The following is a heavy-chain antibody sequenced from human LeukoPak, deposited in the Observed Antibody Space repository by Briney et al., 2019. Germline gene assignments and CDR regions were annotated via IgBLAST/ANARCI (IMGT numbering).Heavy chain of an antibody. D-gene: IGHD5/OR15-5a*01. CDR1: GFTFSSYA. V-gene: IGHV3-21*01. CDR3: ARSRSVSNYKGMDV. J-gene: IGHJ6*02. Sequence: GGSLRLSCAASGFTFSSYAMSWARQAPGKGLEWVSSISSSSDYIYYADSVKGRFTISRDNARNSLYLQMNSLRAEDTAVYYCARSRSVSNYKGMDVWGQGTTVTVSS. CDR2: ISSSSDYI.